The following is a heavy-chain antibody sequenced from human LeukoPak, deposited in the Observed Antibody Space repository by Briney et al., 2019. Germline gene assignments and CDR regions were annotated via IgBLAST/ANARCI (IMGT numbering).Heavy chain of an antibody. V-gene: IGHV3-15*01. J-gene: IGHJ4*02. CDR2: IKSKTDGGTT. CDR1: GFTFSNAW. CDR3: ARDLYRIVVVPHYFDY. D-gene: IGHD3-22*01. Sequence: GGSLRLSCAASGFTFSNAWMSWVRQAPGKGLEWVGRIKSKTDGGTTDYAAPVKGRFTISRDNAKNSLYLQMNSLRAEDTAVYYCARDLYRIVVVPHYFDYWGQGTLVTVSS.